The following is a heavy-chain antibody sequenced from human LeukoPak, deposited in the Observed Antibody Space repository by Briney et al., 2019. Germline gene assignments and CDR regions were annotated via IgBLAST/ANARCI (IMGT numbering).Heavy chain of an antibody. V-gene: IGHV1-8*01. Sequence: ASVKVSCKASGYTFTSYDINWVRQATGQGLEWMRWMNPNSGNTGYAQKFQGRVTMTRNTSISTAYMELSSLRSEDTAVYYCARGDYDILTGYYTGWFDPWGQGTLVTVSS. J-gene: IGHJ5*02. CDR1: GYTFTSYD. D-gene: IGHD3-9*01. CDR3: ARGDYDILTGYYTGWFDP. CDR2: MNPNSGNT.